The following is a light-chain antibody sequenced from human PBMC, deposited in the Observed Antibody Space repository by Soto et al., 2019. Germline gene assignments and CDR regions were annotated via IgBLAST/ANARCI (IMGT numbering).Light chain of an antibody. CDR2: AAS. CDR1: QGIGSN. CDR3: QQYHICPST. V-gene: IGKV3-15*01. J-gene: IGKJ4*01. Sequence: EIVVTQVPATLSGPHRQRATLSWRASQGIGSNLAWYQQKPGQAPRLLIYAASTRDTGVPARFSGSGSGTEFTLTISSLQAEDFAAYYCQQYHICPSTFGRGTKVDIK.